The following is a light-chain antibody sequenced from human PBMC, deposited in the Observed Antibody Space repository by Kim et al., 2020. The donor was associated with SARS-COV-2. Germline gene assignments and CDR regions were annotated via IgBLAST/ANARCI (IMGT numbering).Light chain of an antibody. CDR3: QVWDSTTYHVV. Sequence: SYELTQPPSVSVAPGKTATMTCGGNNIGTKSVHWYRQKPGQAPVLVIYYDSDRPSGIPERFSGSNSGNTATLTISRVEAGDEADYYCQVWDSTTYHVVFG. V-gene: IGLV3-21*01. J-gene: IGLJ2*01. CDR1: NIGTKS. CDR2: YDS.